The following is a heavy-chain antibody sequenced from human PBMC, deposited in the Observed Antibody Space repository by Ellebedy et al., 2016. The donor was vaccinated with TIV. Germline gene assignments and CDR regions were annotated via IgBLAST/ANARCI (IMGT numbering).Heavy chain of an antibody. V-gene: IGHV1-2*02. D-gene: IGHD2-2*01. CDR1: GYTFTGYY. CDR2: INPNSGGT. J-gene: IGHJ4*02. CDR3: SRGGSVPASLPSDF. Sequence: AASVKVSCEASGYTFTGYYMHWVRQAPGQGLEWMGWINPNSGGTYYAQKFQGRVTMSTDTSISTAFMELGRLRSDDTAVYYCSRGGSVPASLPSDFWGQGTLVTVSS.